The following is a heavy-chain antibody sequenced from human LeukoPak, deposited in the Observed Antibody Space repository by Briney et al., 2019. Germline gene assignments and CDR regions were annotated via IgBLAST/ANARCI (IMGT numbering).Heavy chain of an antibody. J-gene: IGHJ5*02. Sequence: SETLSLTCSVSCVPNSCYYWMWLPQSPGKGLECIGYLYYTESTNYHPSLKSRVTICVKTSKNHFSVALKSVTAANPAVYYCGRRGYYGAGNDFRFDPWGQGTLVTVSS. CDR2: LYYTEST. D-gene: IGHD3-10*01. CDR3: GRRGYYGAGNDFRFDP. CDR1: CVPNSCYY. V-gene: IGHV4-59*01.